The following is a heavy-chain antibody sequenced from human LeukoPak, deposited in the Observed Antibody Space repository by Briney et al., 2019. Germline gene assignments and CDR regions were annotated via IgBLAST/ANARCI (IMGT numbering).Heavy chain of an antibody. CDR3: ARVPGSGSYYRPVDY. D-gene: IGHD3-10*01. CDR2: ISSSSSTI. V-gene: IGHV3-48*02. J-gene: IGHJ4*02. Sequence: GGSLRLSCAASGFTFSSYSMNWVRQAPGKGLEWVSYISSSSSTIYYADSVKGRFTISRDNAKNSLYLQMNSLGDEDTAVYYCARVPGSGSYYRPVDYWGQGTLVTVSS. CDR1: GFTFSSYS.